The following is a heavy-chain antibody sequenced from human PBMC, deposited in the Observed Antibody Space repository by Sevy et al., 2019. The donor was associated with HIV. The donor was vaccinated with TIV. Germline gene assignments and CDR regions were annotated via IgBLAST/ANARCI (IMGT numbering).Heavy chain of an antibody. CDR1: GFTFSSYA. CDR2: ISGSGGIT. J-gene: IGHJ4*02. D-gene: IGHD3-22*01. V-gene: IGHV3-23*01. CDR3: AKVRRDYYDSSGIFYYFDY. Sequence: GGSLRLSCAASGFTFSSYAMSWVRQAPGKGLEWVSAISGSGGITYYADSVKGRFTISRDNSKNTLYLQMNSLRAEDTAVYYCAKVRRDYYDSSGIFYYFDYWGQGTLVTVSS.